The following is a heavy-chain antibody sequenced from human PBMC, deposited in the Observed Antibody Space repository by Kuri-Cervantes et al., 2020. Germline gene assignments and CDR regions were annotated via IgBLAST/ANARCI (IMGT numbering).Heavy chain of an antibody. V-gene: IGHV3-53*04. CDR3: AREYSYGWGPDAGY. CDR2: IYSGGST. J-gene: IGHJ4*02. D-gene: IGHD5-18*01. Sequence: LSLTCAASGFTVSSNYMSWVRQAPGKGLEWVSVIYSGGSTYYADSVKGRFTISRHNFKNTLYLQMNSLRAEDTAVYYCAREYSYGWGPDAGYWGQGILVTVSS. CDR1: GFTVSSNY.